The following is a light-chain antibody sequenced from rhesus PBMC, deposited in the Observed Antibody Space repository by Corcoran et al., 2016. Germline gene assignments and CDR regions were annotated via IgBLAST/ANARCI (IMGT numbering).Light chain of an antibody. V-gene: IGKV1-74*01. J-gene: IGKJ4*01. Sequence: DIQMTQSPSSLSASVGDRVTITFRTSENVNNYLNWYQQKPGKAPKLLIYKASTLQSGVPSRFSGSGSGTDYTFTIRSVQCEDVATYYCQDNYGTPPTFGGGTKVEIK. CDR2: KAS. CDR3: QDNYGTPPT. CDR1: ENVNNY.